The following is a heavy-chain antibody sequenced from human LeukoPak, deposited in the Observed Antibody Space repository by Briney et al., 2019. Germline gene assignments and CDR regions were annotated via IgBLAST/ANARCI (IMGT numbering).Heavy chain of an antibody. J-gene: IGHJ4*02. Sequence: SCAASGFTFNSYAMSWVRQAPGKGLEWVSAISGSGGSTYYADSVKGRFTISRDNSKNTLYLQMNSLRAEDTAVYYCARDSGRLWFGELFPSTFDYWGQGTLVTVSS. CDR3: ARDSGRLWFGELFPSTFDY. CDR2: ISGSGGST. CDR1: GFTFNSYA. D-gene: IGHD3-10*01. V-gene: IGHV3-23*01.